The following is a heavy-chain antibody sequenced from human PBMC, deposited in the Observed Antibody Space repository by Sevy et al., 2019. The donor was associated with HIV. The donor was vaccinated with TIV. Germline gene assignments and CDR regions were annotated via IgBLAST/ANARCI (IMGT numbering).Heavy chain of an antibody. CDR3: ARVASLQWLGHNWFDP. D-gene: IGHD6-19*01. CDR1: GFTFSSYS. CDR2: ISSSSSYI. Sequence: GGSLRLSCAAPGFTFSSYSMNWVRQAPGKGLEWVSSISSSSSYIYYADSVKGRFTISRDNAKNSLYLQMNSLRAEDTAVYYCARVASLQWLGHNWFDPWGQGTLVTVSS. J-gene: IGHJ5*02. V-gene: IGHV3-21*01.